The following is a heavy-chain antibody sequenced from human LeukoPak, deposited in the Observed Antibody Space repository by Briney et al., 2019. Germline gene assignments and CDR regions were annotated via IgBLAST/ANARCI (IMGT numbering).Heavy chain of an antibody. D-gene: IGHD2-8*01. J-gene: IGHJ6*02. CDR1: GYTFTSYY. CDR2: INPSGGST. CDR3: ARDPYCTNGVCYGIYYYGMDV. V-gene: IGHV1-46*01. Sequence: ASVKVSCKASGYTFTSYYMHWVRQAPGQGLEWMGIINPSGGSTNYAQKFQGRVTMTRDTSTSTVYMELSSLRSEDTAVYYCARDPYCTNGVCYGIYYYGMDVWGQGTTVTVSS.